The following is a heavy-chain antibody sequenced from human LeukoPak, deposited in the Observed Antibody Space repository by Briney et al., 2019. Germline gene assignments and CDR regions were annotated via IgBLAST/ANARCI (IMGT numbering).Heavy chain of an antibody. CDR1: GGSISSYY. D-gene: IGHD3-22*01. V-gene: IGHV4-59*12. CDR3: ARGMTYYYDSSGYSFDY. CDR2: IYHSGST. J-gene: IGHJ4*02. Sequence: SETLSLTCTVSGGSISSYYWSWIRQPPGKGLEWIGYIYHSGSTYYNPSLKSRVTISVDRSKNQFSLKLSSVTAADTAVYYCARGMTYYYDSSGYSFDYWGQGTLVTVSS.